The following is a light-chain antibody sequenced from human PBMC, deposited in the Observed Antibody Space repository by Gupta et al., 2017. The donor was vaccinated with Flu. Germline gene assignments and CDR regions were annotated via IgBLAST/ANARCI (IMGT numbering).Light chain of an antibody. CDR1: QSVSSY. CDR2: DAS. CDR3: QRLSNWPPYT. Sequence: EIVLTQSPVTLSLSPGERATLSCRASQSVSSYLAWYQQKPGQAPRLLIYDASNRATGIPARFSGSGSGTDFTLTISSLEPEDFAVYYCQRLSNWPPYTFGQGTKLEIK. J-gene: IGKJ2*01. V-gene: IGKV3-11*01.